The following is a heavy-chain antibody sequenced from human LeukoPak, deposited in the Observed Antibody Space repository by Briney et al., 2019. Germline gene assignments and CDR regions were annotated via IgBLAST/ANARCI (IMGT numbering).Heavy chain of an antibody. CDR3: ARTYCSSTSCSTQWFDP. D-gene: IGHD2-2*01. V-gene: IGHV1-69*02. Sequence: SVKVSCTASGGTFSSYTISWVRQAPGQGLEWMGRIIPMLGIVNYAQKLQGRVTITADQSTSTAYMELSSLRSEDTAIYYCARTYCSSTSCSTQWFDPWGQGTLVTVSS. CDR2: IIPMLGIV. J-gene: IGHJ5*02. CDR1: GGTFSSYT.